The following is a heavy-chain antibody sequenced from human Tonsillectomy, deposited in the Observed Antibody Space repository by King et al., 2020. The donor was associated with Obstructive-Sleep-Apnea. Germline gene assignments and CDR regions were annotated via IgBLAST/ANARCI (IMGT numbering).Heavy chain of an antibody. CDR2: ISAYNGKT. V-gene: IGHV1-18*04. CDR1: GYTFISYG. CDR3: GKGDDYGEYGDF. J-gene: IGHJ4*02. D-gene: IGHD4-17*01. Sequence: VQLVQSGAEVRKPGASVMVSCRASGYTFISYGISWVRQAPGQGLECRGGISAYNGKTNYAQKLQGRVTMTTDTSTSTAYIELRSLRFDDTAVYYCGKGDDYGEYGDFWGQGTLVTVSS.